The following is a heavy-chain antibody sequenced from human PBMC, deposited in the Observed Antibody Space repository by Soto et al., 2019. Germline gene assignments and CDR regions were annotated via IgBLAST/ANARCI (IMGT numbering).Heavy chain of an antibody. V-gene: IGHV3-11*06. D-gene: IGHD3-16*01. Sequence: GGSLRLSCAASGFTFSDYYMSWIRQAPGKGLEWVSYISSSSSYTNYADSVKGRFTISRDNSKSTLFLHMNSLRADDTAVYYCARAVGPFDYWGQGTLVTVSS. CDR1: GFTFSDYY. J-gene: IGHJ4*02. CDR3: ARAVGPFDY. CDR2: ISSSSSYT.